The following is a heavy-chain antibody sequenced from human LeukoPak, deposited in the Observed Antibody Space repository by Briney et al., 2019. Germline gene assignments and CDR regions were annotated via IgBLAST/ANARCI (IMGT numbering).Heavy chain of an antibody. J-gene: IGHJ3*02. V-gene: IGHV3-21*01. CDR3: VRDTFSPDAFDI. Sequence: GGSLRLSCAASGSTFSNYRMTWVRQSPGKGLEWVSSISSTSGYIFYADSVQGRFTISRDNAKSSLYLQMNSLRAEDTAVYYCVRDTFSPDAFDIWGQGTMVTVSS. CDR1: GSTFSNYR. CDR2: ISSTSGYI. D-gene: IGHD3-16*01.